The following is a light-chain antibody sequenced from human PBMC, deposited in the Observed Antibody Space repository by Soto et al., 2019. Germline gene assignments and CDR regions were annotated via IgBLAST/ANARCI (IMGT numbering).Light chain of an antibody. CDR1: QGVLY. J-gene: IGKJ1*01. Sequence: DIVMTQSPDSLAVSLGERATINCKSSQGVLYLAWYQQKPGQPPKLLIYWASTRESGVPDRFSGSGSGTDFTLTISSLQAEDVAVYYCQQYYSTPWTFGQGTRVEIK. CDR2: WAS. V-gene: IGKV4-1*01. CDR3: QQYYSTPWT.